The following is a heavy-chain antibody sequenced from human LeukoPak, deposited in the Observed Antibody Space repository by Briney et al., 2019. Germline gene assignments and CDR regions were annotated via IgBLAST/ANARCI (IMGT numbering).Heavy chain of an antibody. Sequence: ASVKVSCKASGYTFTSYAIHWVRQAPGQRLEWMGWINAGNGNRKYSQKFQDRVTITRDTSTSTAYMELSSLRSEDTAVYYCARDRITIFGVVTHTLFQHWGQGTLVTVSS. D-gene: IGHD3-3*01. V-gene: IGHV1-3*01. CDR3: ARDRITIFGVVTHTLFQH. CDR2: INAGNGNR. J-gene: IGHJ1*01. CDR1: GYTFTSYA.